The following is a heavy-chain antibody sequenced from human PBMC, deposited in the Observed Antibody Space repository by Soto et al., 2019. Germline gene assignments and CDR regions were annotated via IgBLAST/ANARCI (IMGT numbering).Heavy chain of an antibody. J-gene: IGHJ4*02. V-gene: IGHV3-48*02. CDR3: ARDLSYAFDY. D-gene: IGHD1-26*01. CDR2: IRIDSNHI. Sequence: EVQLVESGGGLVQPGGSLRLSCAASGFIFTSYSMNWVRQAPGKGLEWLSYIRIDSNHIGYADSVRGRFTISSDIAKNSLYLQVNSLSDEDTAVYYCARDLSYAFDYWGQGTLVTVSS. CDR1: GFIFTSYS.